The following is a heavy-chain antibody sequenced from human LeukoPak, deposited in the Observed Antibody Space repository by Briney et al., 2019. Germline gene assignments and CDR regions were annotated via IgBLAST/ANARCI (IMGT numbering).Heavy chain of an antibody. J-gene: IGHJ4*02. V-gene: IGHV3-33*01. CDR3: ARDHGSGSYFSHCDY. D-gene: IGHD3-10*01. CDR2: IWYDGSNE. Sequence: GRTLRLSCAASGFTFSSYGMHWVRQAPDQGLEWVAVIWYDGSNEYYADSVKGRFTISRDNSKNTLYLQMSSLRAEDTAVYYCARDHGSGSYFSHCDYWGQGTLVTVSS. CDR1: GFTFSSYG.